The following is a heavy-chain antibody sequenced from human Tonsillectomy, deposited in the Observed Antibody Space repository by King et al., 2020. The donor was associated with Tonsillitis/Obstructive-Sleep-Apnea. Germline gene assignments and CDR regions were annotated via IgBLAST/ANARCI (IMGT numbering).Heavy chain of an antibody. CDR1: GGSISSTSYY. V-gene: IGHV4-39*01. CDR3: ARLRYGSGNYYYFDY. D-gene: IGHD3-10*01. CDR2: IYYSGST. Sequence: QLQESGPGLVKPSETLSLTCTVSGGSISSTSYYWGWIRQPPGKGLEWIGSIYYSGSTYDNPSLKSRVTISVDTSKNQFSLKLSSVTAADTAVYYCARLRYGSGNYYYFDYWGQGTLVTVSS. J-gene: IGHJ4*02.